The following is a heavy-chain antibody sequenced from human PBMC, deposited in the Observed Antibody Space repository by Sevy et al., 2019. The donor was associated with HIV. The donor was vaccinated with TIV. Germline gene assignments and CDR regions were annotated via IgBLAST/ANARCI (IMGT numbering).Heavy chain of an antibody. D-gene: IGHD3-22*01. Sequence: GGSLRLSCAASGFTFVTYAMNWVRQAPGKGLEWVSGVSGSGATTLYADSVKGRFSISRDNSKNTLYLQINSLRAEDTAVYYCAKDVYDSSGYYPMGAFDIWGQGTTVTVSS. V-gene: IGHV3-23*01. CDR3: AKDVYDSSGYYPMGAFDI. J-gene: IGHJ3*02. CDR2: VSGSGATT. CDR1: GFTFVTYA.